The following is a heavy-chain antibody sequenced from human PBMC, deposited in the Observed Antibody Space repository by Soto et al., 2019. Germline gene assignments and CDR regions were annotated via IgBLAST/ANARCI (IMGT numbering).Heavy chain of an antibody. CDR2: ISSSSSYI. V-gene: IGHV3-21*01. J-gene: IGHJ4*02. CDR1: GFTFSSYS. Sequence: EVQLVESGGGLVKPGGSLRLSCAASGFTFSSYSMNWVRQAPGKGLEWVSSISSSSSYIYYADSVKGRFTISRDNAKNSLYLQMNSLRAEDTAVYYCAREEAGLITYSGSHAFDYWGQGTLVTVSS. D-gene: IGHD1-26*01. CDR3: AREEAGLITYSGSHAFDY.